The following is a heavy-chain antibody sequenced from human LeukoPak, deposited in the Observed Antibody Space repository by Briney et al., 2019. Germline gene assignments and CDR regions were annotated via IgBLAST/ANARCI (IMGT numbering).Heavy chain of an antibody. D-gene: IGHD3-10*01. J-gene: IGHJ3*02. Sequence: GGSLRLSCTASGFTFNNFGMNWVRRAPGRGLDWVSYISSSGTTIYYADSVKGRFTISRDNARNSLYLQMDSLRAEDTAVYYCARAMVQGAFDIWGQGTMVTVSS. CDR3: ARAMVQGAFDI. V-gene: IGHV3-48*01. CDR2: ISSSGTTI. CDR1: GFTFNNFG.